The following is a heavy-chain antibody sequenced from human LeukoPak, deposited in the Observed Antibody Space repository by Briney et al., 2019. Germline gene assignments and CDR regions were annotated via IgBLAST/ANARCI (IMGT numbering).Heavy chain of an antibody. CDR1: GYTFTSYD. CDR3: ARDRSGYCSGGSCYPGDY. Sequence: ASVKVSCKASGYTFTSYDINWVRQATGQGLEWMGWMNPNSGNTGYAQKFQGRVTITRNTSISTAYMELRSLRSDDTAVYYCARDRSGYCSGGSCYPGDYWGQGTLVTVSS. V-gene: IGHV1-8*03. J-gene: IGHJ4*02. CDR2: MNPNSGNT. D-gene: IGHD2-15*01.